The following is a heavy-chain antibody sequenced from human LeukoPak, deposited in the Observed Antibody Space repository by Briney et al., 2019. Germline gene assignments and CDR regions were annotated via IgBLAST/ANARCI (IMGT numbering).Heavy chain of an antibody. J-gene: IGHJ4*02. Sequence: GGSLRLSCSASGFTFSNYAMHWVRQAPGKGLEYVSDISSNGGITYYADSVKGRFTVSRDNSKNMLYLQMNSLRAEDTAVYYCVKDKYPVVVAATLDYWGQGILVTVSS. V-gene: IGHV3-64D*09. D-gene: IGHD2-15*01. CDR2: ISSNGGIT. CDR1: GFTFSNYA. CDR3: VKDKYPVVVAATLDY.